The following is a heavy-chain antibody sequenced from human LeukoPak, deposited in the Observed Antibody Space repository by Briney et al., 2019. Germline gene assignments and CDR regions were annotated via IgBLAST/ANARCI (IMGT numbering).Heavy chain of an antibody. CDR2: INPNSGGT. V-gene: IGHV1-2*02. J-gene: IGHJ4*02. CDR1: GYTFTGYY. Sequence: ASVKVSCKASGYTFTGYYMHWVRQAPGQGLEWMGWINPNSGGTNYAQKFQGRVTMTRDTSISTAYMELSRLRSDDTAVYYCARGTYDYVWGSYRAHFGYWGQGTLVTVSS. D-gene: IGHD3-16*02. CDR3: ARGTYDYVWGSYRAHFGY.